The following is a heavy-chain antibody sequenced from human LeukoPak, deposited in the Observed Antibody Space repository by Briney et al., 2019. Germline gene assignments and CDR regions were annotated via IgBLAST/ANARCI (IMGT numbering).Heavy chain of an antibody. V-gene: IGHV3-33*01. CDR1: GFTFSNYG. Sequence: PGGSLRLSCAASGFTFSNYGLHWVRQAPGKGLEWLAVMWFDGCHKYYADSVKGRFTISRDNSKSMLYLQMNSLRAEDTAVYYCARDITGDPPPYYFDYWGQGSLVTVSS. D-gene: IGHD7-27*01. CDR2: MWFDGCHK. J-gene: IGHJ4*02. CDR3: ARDITGDPPPYYFDY.